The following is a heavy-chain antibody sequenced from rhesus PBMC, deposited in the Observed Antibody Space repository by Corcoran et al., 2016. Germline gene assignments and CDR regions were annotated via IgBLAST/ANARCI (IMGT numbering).Heavy chain of an antibody. Sequence: QLQLQESGPGLVKPSETLSVTCAVSGGSISSSYWSWIRQATGKGLDWIGYIYGSGDSTTNTPSLKSRVTLSVDTSKIQLPLKLSSVTAADTAVYYCASEDGGDVWGPGVLVTVSS. CDR3: ASEDGGDV. J-gene: IGHJ5-1*01. CDR1: GGSISSSY. V-gene: IGHV4-169*02. CDR2: IYGSGDST.